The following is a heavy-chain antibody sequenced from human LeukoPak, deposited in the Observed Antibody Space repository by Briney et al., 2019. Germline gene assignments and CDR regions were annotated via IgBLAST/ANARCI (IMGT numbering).Heavy chain of an antibody. CDR2: ISAYNGNT. V-gene: IGHV1-18*01. D-gene: IGHD4-17*01. Sequence: ASVKVSCKASGYTSTSYGISWVRQAPGQGLEWMGWISAYNGNTNYAQKLQGRVTMTTDTSTSTAYMELRSLRSDDTAVYYCARGQDYGDYDNAFDIWGQGTMVTVSS. CDR1: GYTSTSYG. CDR3: ARGQDYGDYDNAFDI. J-gene: IGHJ3*02.